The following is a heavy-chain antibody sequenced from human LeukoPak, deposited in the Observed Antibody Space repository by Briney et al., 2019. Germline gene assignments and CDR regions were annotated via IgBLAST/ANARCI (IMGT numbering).Heavy chain of an antibody. V-gene: IGHV1-46*01. Sequence: GASVKVSCKASGYTFTSYYMHWVRQAPGQGLEWMGIINPSGGSTSYAQKFQGRVAMTRDTSTSTVYMELSSLRSDDTAVYYCARAQGETGLDYWGQGTLVTVSS. CDR2: INPSGGST. CDR1: GYTFTSYY. J-gene: IGHJ4*02. D-gene: IGHD3-16*01. CDR3: ARAQGETGLDY.